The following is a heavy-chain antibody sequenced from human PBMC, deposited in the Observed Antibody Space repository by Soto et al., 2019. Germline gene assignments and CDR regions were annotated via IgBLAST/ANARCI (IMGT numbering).Heavy chain of an antibody. CDR3: VRDDDYGYRYINYGLDV. V-gene: IGHV3-30-3*01. J-gene: IGHJ6*02. Sequence: PGGSLRLPCPAPGFTFNSDALHWVRQAPGKGLEWVAVISFVGTKKYYSYSVKGRFTISRDNLKNTLYLQMTNLRVEDAALYFCVRDDDYGYRYINYGLDVWGQGTTVTVSS. CDR1: GFTFNSDA. CDR2: ISFVGTKK. D-gene: IGHD5-18*01.